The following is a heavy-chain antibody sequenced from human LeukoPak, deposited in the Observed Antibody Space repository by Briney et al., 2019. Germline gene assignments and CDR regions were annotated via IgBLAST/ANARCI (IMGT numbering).Heavy chain of an antibody. D-gene: IGHD3-3*01. Sequence: GGSLRLSYAASGFTFSSYWMSWVRQAPGKGLEWVANIKQDGSEKYYVDSVKGRFTISRDNAKSSLYLQMNSLRAEDTAVYYCARRDYDFWSGYSIDDYWGQGTLVTVSS. CDR2: IKQDGSEK. CDR3: ARRDYDFWSGYSIDDY. CDR1: GFTFSSYW. V-gene: IGHV3-7*01. J-gene: IGHJ4*02.